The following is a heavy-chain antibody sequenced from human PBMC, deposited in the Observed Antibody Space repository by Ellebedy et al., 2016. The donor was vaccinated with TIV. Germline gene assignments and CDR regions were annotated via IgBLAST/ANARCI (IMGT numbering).Heavy chain of an antibody. V-gene: IGHV4-59*01. J-gene: IGHJ6*02. CDR1: GDSISSYS. CDR3: ARFDYDVEGYYGLDV. D-gene: IGHD3-16*01. Sequence: SETLSLXXTVSGDSISSYSLTWIRQPPGKGLEWIGYLFYSGNTNYNHSLKTRVTMSVDTSKNQFSLKLSSMTAADTAVYYCARFDYDVEGYYGLDVWGQGTTVTVSS. CDR2: LFYSGNT.